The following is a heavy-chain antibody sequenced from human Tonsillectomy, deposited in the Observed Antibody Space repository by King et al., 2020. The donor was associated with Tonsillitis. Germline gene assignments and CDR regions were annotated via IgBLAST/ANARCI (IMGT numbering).Heavy chain of an antibody. CDR3: ARDVGYSNGYYDNWFDP. Sequence: QLVQSGAEVKKPGASVKVSCKASGYTFTGYYMHWVRQAPGQGLEWMGWINPNSGGTNYAQKFRGRVTMTRDTSISTAYMELSRLRFDDTAVYYCARDVGYSNGYYDNWFDPWGQGTLVTVSS. CDR1: GYTFTGYY. CDR2: INPNSGGT. J-gene: IGHJ5*02. V-gene: IGHV1-2*02. D-gene: IGHD6-19*01.